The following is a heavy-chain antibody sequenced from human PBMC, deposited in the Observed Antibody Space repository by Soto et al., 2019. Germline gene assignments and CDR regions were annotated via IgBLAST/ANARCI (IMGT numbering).Heavy chain of an antibody. CDR2: ISGSGGST. CDR1: GFTFSSYA. Sequence: PGGSLRLSCAASGFTFSSYAMSWVRQAPGKGLEWVSAISGSGGSTYYADSVKGRFTISRDNSKNTLYLQMNSLRAEDTAVYYCAPFFPTKGGTPHPPFGYWGQGTLVTVSS. D-gene: IGHD1-1*01. CDR3: APFFPTKGGTPHPPFGY. J-gene: IGHJ4*02. V-gene: IGHV3-23*01.